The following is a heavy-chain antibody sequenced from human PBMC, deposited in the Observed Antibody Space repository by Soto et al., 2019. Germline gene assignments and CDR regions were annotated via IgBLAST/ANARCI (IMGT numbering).Heavy chain of an antibody. Sequence: PGRAVRISCAASGFTFTSAWLSWVRPAPGKGLEWVGRIKSKTDGGTTDYAAPVKGRFTISRDDSKNTLYLQMNSLKTEDTAVYYCTTARGTYGAEYFQHWGQGTLVTVSS. D-gene: IGHD4-17*01. CDR1: GFTFTSAW. CDR3: TTARGTYGAEYFQH. J-gene: IGHJ1*01. V-gene: IGHV3-15*01. CDR2: IKSKTDGGTT.